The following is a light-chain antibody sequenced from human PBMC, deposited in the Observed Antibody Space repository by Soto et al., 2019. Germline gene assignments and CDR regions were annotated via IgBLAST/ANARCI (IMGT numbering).Light chain of an antibody. CDR2: GAS. CDR1: QSVSSSY. J-gene: IGKJ1*01. V-gene: IGKV3-20*01. Sequence: EIVLTQSPGTLSLSPGERATLSCRASQSVSSSYLAWYQHKPGQALRLLIYGASSRATGIPDRFSGSGSGTDFTLTISRLEPEDFAVYYCQQYGSSSWTFGQGTKWIS. CDR3: QQYGSSSWT.